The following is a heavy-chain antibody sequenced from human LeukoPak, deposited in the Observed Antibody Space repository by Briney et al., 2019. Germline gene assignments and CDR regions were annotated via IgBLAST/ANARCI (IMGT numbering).Heavy chain of an antibody. CDR2: IYRSGST. D-gene: IGHD3-22*01. V-gene: IGHV4-38-2*01. CDR1: GYSIGSDCY. J-gene: IGHJ3*02. Sequence: PSETLSLTCAVSGYSIGSDCYWGWIRLPPGEGLEWIGSIYRSGSTYYNPSLKSRVTISVDTSKNQFSLKLSSVTAADTAVYYCARALTSGYYRHDAFDIWGQGTMVTVSS. CDR3: ARALTSGYYRHDAFDI.